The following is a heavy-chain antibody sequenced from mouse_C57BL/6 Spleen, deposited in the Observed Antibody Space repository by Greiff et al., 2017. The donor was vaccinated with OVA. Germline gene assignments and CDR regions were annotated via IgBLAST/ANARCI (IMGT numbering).Heavy chain of an antibody. CDR1: GFTFSNYW. CDR3: AGALY. CDR2: IRLKSDNYAT. J-gene: IGHJ2*01. V-gene: IGHV6-3*01. Sequence: EVHLVESGGGLVQPGGSMKLSCVASGFTFSNYWMNWVRQSPEKGLEWVAQIRLKSDNYATPYAESVKGRFTISRDDSKRSVYLQMNNIREEDTGIYYCAGALYWGKGTTLTVSS.